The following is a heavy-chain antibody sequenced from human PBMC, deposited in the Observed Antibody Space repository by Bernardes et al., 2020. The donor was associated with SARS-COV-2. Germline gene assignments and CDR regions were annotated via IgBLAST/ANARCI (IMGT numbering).Heavy chain of an antibody. Sequence: SETLSLTCTVSGGSISSSYWSWIRQPPGPGLAWIGYIYYSGSTHYNPSLKSRVTISVDTSKNQFSLKLSSVTAADTAVYYCARGVGLQLRYYYGMDVWGQGTTVTVSS. CDR3: ARGVGLQLRYYYGMDV. J-gene: IGHJ6*02. D-gene: IGHD4-4*01. CDR1: GGSISSSY. CDR2: IYYSGST. V-gene: IGHV4-59*01.